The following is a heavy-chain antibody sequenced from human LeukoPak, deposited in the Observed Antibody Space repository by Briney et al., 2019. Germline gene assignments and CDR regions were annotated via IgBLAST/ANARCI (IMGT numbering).Heavy chain of an antibody. J-gene: IGHJ4*02. V-gene: IGHV3-23*01. CDR3: AKKRGYIKLVGYFDY. CDR1: GFTFSSYA. Sequence: GGSLRLSCAASGFTFSSYAMSWVRQAPGKGLEWVSAISGSGGSTYYADSVKGRFTISRDNSKNTLYLQMNSLRAEDTAVYYCAKKRGYIKLVGYFDYWGQGTLVTVSS. CDR2: ISGSGGST. D-gene: IGHD6-6*01.